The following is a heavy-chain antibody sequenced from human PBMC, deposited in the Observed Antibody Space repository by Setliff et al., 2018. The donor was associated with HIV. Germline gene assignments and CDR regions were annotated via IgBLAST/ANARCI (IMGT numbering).Heavy chain of an antibody. CDR1: GASIGRRSDC. CDR3: ASLFHDTSAPWLYYFDY. CDR2: FYYSWNT. Sequence: SETLSLTCTVSGASIGRRSDCWGWIRQPPGKGLEWIGSFYYSWNTYYNPSLKSRVTISVDRSKNQFSLNLSSVTAADTALYYCASLFHDTSAPWLYYFDYWGQGTLVTVSS. J-gene: IGHJ4*02. D-gene: IGHD3-22*01. V-gene: IGHV4-39*01.